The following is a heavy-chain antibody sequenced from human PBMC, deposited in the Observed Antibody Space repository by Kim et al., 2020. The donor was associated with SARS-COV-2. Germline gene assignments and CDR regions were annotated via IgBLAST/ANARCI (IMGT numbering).Heavy chain of an antibody. CDR2: ISGSGGST. J-gene: IGHJ4*02. V-gene: IGHV3-23*01. Sequence: GGSLRLSCTASGFTFSSYAMSWVRQAPGKGLEWVSAISGSGGSTYYADSVKGRFTISRDNSKNTLYLQMNSLRAEDTAVYYCAKDRLYSGYRGFFDYWGQGTLVTVSS. D-gene: IGHD5-12*01. CDR1: GFTFSSYA. CDR3: AKDRLYSGYRGFFDY.